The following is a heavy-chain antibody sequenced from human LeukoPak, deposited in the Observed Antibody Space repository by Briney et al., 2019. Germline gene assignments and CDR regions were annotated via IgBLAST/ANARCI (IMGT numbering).Heavy chain of an antibody. Sequence: SETLSLTCTVSGGSISSSSYYWGWIRQPPGKGLEWIGSIYYSGSTYYNPSLKSRVTISVDTSKNQFSLRLTSVTAADTAVYYCARHDINGVNWFDPWGQGTLVTVSS. J-gene: IGHJ5*02. CDR2: IYYSGST. CDR1: GGSISSSSYY. V-gene: IGHV4-39*01. D-gene: IGHD3-10*01. CDR3: ARHDINGVNWFDP.